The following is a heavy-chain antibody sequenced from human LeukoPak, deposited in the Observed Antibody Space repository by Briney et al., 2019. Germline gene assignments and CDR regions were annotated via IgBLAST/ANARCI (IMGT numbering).Heavy chain of an antibody. V-gene: IGHV1-69*13. J-gene: IGHJ5*02. Sequence: ASVKVSCKASGGTFSSYAISWVRQAPGQGLEWMGGIIPIFGTANYAQKFQGRVTITADESTSTAYMELSSLRSEDTAVYYCARQLSITIFGDYKNWFDPWGQGTLVTVSS. CDR3: ARQLSITIFGDYKNWFDP. D-gene: IGHD3-3*01. CDR1: GGTFSSYA. CDR2: IIPIFGTA.